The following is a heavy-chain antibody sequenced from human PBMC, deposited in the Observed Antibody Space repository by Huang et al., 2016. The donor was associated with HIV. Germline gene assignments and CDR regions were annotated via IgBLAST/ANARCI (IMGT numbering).Heavy chain of an antibody. CDR3: ARDYYDSRGYDIHAVVDY. CDR2: INTNQGNP. D-gene: IGHD3-22*01. Sequence: QVQLVQSGSELRKPGASVKVSCQASGYTFTRYAMNWVRQAPGQGLAWMGWINTNQGNPTYALAFTGLFVLSLDTSVSTAYLQMSSLEAEDTAVYYCARDYYDSRGYDIHAVVDYWGQGTLVTVSS. V-gene: IGHV7-4-1*02. CDR1: GYTFTRYA. J-gene: IGHJ4*02.